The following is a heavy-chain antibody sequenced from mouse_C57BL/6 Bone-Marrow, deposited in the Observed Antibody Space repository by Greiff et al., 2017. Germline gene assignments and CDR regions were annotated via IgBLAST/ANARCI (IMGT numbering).Heavy chain of an antibody. CDR2: INPNSGST. V-gene: IGHV1-64*01. CDR1: GYTFTSYW. J-gene: IGHJ1*03. CDR3: ARDGYSWYFDV. Sequence: VKLQPPGAELVKPGASVQLSCKASGYTFTSYWMHWVKQRPGQGLEWIGMINPNSGSTNYNEKFKSKATLTVYKSAITAYMQLSSLTSEDSAVEYCARDGYSWYFDVWGTGTTVTVSS. D-gene: IGHD2-3*01.